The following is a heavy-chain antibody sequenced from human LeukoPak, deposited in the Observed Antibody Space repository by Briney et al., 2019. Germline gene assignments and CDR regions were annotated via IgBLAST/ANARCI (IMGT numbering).Heavy chain of an antibody. V-gene: IGHV3-23*01. J-gene: IGHJ4*02. CDR1: GFTFSSYG. Sequence: GGSLRLSCAASGFTFSSYGMSWVRQAPGKGLEWVSAISGSGGSTYYADSVKGRFTISRDNSKNTLYLQVNSLIPEDTAVYYCARQYISGQWYFDYWGQGTLVTVSS. D-gene: IGHD5-18*01. CDR3: ARQYISGQWYFDY. CDR2: ISGSGGST.